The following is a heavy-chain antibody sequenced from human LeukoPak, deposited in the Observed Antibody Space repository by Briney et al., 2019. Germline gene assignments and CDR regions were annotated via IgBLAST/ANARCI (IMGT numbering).Heavy chain of an antibody. CDR1: GFTFSSYA. CDR3: AKDRRTYYYGSGSPDY. J-gene: IGHJ4*02. V-gene: IGHV3-64*04. CDR2: ISSNGGST. D-gene: IGHD3-10*01. Sequence: GGSLRLSCSASGFTFSSYAMHWVRQAPGKGLEYVSGISSNGGSTYYADSVKGRFTVSRDNSKNTLYLQMNSLRAEDTAVYYCAKDRRTYYYGSGSPDYWGQGTLVTVSS.